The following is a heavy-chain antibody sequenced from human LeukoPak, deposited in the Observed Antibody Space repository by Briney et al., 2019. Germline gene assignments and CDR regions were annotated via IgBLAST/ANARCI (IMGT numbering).Heavy chain of an antibody. CDR3: ARGPYYYYYMDV. V-gene: IGHV1-69*05. CDR2: IIPIFGTA. J-gene: IGHJ6*03. CDR1: GGTFSSYA. Sequence: SVKASCKASGGTFSSYAISWVRQAPGQGLEWTGGIIPIFGTANYAQKFQGRVTITTDESTSTAYMELSSLRSEDTAVYYCARGPYYYYYMDVWGKGTTVTVSS.